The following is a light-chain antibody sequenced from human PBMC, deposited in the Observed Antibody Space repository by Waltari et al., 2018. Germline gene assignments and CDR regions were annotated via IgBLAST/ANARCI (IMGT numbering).Light chain of an antibody. V-gene: IGKV3-15*01. Sequence: EVVMPQSPATLSLSPGERATLSCRASQSVSSFLAWYQQKPGQAPRLLIYGASTRTTGIPASFSGSGSGTEFTLTISSLQSEDFAVYYCQQYNDWPPLTFGGGTKVEIK. CDR2: GAS. CDR3: QQYNDWPPLT. CDR1: QSVSSF. J-gene: IGKJ4*01.